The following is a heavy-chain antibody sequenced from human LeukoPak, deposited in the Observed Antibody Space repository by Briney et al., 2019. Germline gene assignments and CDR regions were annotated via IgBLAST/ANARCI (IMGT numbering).Heavy chain of an antibody. D-gene: IGHD4-17*01. CDR2: ISSGSNTI. Sequence: GGSLRLSCAASGFTFSSYSMNWVRQAPGKGLEWVSYISSGSNTIYYADSVKGRFTISRDNAKNSLYLQMNSLRAEDTAVYYCARNYGDYEDYFFDYWGQGTLVTVSS. CDR3: ARNYGDYEDYFFDY. CDR1: GFTFSSYS. V-gene: IGHV3-48*04. J-gene: IGHJ4*02.